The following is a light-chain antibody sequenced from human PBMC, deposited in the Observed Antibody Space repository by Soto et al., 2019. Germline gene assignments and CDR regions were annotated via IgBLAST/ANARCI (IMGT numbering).Light chain of an antibody. V-gene: IGKV4-1*01. CDR2: WAS. CDR1: QNVLYSSNNKDY. J-gene: IGKJ2*01. CDR3: QQQYSLPYT. Sequence: DIVMTQSPDPLSVSLGERATINCKSSQNVLYSSNNKDYLGWYQHKPGQPPKLLIYWASTRESGVPDRFTGSGSGTDFTLTISSLQAEDVAIYYCQQQYSLPYTFGQGTKLEIK.